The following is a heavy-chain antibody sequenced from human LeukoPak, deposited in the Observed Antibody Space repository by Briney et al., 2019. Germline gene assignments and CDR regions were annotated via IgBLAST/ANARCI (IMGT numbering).Heavy chain of an antibody. CDR3: ARQNNFDFWSGFFDY. V-gene: IGHV4-39*01. Sequence: SETLSLTCTVSGGSFSNYNYYWGWIRQSPGRGLEWIGSIHYVGSTYYNPSLKSRVTISVDTPKNQFSLNLSSVTAADTAVYYCARQNNFDFWSGFFDYWGLGALVTVSS. J-gene: IGHJ4*02. D-gene: IGHD3-3*01. CDR1: GGSFSNYNYY. CDR2: IHYVGST.